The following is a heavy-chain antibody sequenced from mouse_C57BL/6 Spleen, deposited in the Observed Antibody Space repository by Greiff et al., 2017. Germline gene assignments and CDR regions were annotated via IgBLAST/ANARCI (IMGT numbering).Heavy chain of an antibody. CDR2: ISDGGSYT. Sequence: EVKVEESGGGLVKPGGSLKLSCAASGFTFSSYAMSWVRQTPEKRLEWVATISDGGSYTYYPDNVKGRFTISRDNAKNNLYLQMSHLKSEDTAMYYCARAHSNYSWFAYWGQGTLVTVSA. CDR1: GFTFSSYA. J-gene: IGHJ3*01. CDR3: ARAHSNYSWFAY. V-gene: IGHV5-4*03. D-gene: IGHD2-5*01.